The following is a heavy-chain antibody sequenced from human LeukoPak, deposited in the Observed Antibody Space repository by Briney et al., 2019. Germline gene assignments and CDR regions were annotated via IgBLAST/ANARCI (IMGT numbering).Heavy chain of an antibody. Sequence: GASVKVSCKASGYTFTSYYMHWVRQAPGQGLEWMGIINPSGGSTSYAQKLQGRVTMTTDTSTSTAYMELRSLRSDDTAVYYCARAPRGYSYGPPIYFDYWGQGTLVTVSS. CDR1: GYTFTSYY. CDR3: ARAPRGYSYGPPIYFDY. V-gene: IGHV1-46*01. D-gene: IGHD5-18*01. CDR2: INPSGGST. J-gene: IGHJ4*02.